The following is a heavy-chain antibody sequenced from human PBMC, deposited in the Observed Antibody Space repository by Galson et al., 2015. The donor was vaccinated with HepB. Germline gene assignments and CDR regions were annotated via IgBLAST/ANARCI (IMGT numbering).Heavy chain of an antibody. CDR1: GYTFTGYY. CDR2: INPNSGGT. Sequence: SVKVSCKASGYTFTGYYLHWVRQAPGQGLEWMGRINPNSGGTNYAQKFQGRVTMTRDTSISTAYMEPSRLRSDDTAVYYCARALIYGATTHDAFDIWGQGTMVTVSS. D-gene: IGHD4-17*01. V-gene: IGHV1-2*06. J-gene: IGHJ3*02. CDR3: ARALIYGATTHDAFDI.